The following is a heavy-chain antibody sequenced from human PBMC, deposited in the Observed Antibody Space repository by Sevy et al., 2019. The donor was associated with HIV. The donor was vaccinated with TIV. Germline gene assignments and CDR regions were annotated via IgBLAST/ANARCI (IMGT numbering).Heavy chain of an antibody. CDR2: ISAYNGNK. J-gene: IGHJ3*02. Sequence: ASVKVSCKASGYTFTSYGISWVRQAPGQGLEWMGWISAYNGNKNYAKKLQGRVTMTTDTSTSTAYMELRSLRSDDTAVYYCARDYDSSGYYFAFDIWGQGTMVTVSS. CDR3: ARDYDSSGYYFAFDI. CDR1: GYTFTSYG. D-gene: IGHD3-22*01. V-gene: IGHV1-18*04.